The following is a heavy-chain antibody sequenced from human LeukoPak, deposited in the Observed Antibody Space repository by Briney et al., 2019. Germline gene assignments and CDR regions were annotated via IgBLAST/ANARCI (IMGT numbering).Heavy chain of an antibody. Sequence: TGGSLRLSCAASGFTFSSYGMHWVRQAPGKGLEWVAVISYDGSNKYYADSVKGRFTISRDNSKNTLYLQMNSLRAEDTAVYYCAKDQDRSDIVVVVAAVYYYGMDVWGQGTTVTVSS. V-gene: IGHV3-30*18. CDR3: AKDQDRSDIVVVVAAVYYYGMDV. CDR1: GFTFSSYG. J-gene: IGHJ6*02. CDR2: ISYDGSNK. D-gene: IGHD2-15*01.